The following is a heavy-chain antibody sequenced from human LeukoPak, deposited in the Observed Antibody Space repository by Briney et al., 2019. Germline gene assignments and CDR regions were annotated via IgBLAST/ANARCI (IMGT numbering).Heavy chain of an antibody. CDR3: ARSRGYFDY. J-gene: IGHJ4*02. CDR2: IYYTGST. D-gene: IGHD2-2*01. CDR1: GGSISTYY. Sequence: SETLSLTCTVSGGSISTYYWSWIRQPPGKGLEWIGYIYYTGSTNYNPSLKSRVTISVDTSKNQFSLKLSSVTAADTAVYYCARSRGYFDYWGQGTLVTVSS. V-gene: IGHV4-59*01.